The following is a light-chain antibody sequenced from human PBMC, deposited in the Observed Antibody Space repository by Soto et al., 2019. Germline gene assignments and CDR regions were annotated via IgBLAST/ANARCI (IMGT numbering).Light chain of an antibody. V-gene: IGKV3-11*01. CDR2: ATS. CDR3: QQRYNWPAT. CDR1: QSITNY. J-gene: IGKJ5*01. Sequence: ESVLQKTPDALSFPTEDRANISCRASQSITNYVGWYQQKPGQAPRLLIYATSNRATGIPARFSGSGSGTDFTLTISSLEPEDFSVYYCQQRYNWPATFGQGTRLEVK.